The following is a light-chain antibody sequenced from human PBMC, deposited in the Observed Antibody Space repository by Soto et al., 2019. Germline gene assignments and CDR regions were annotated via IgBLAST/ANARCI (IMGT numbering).Light chain of an antibody. CDR2: GVT. J-gene: IGLJ1*01. Sequence: QSALTQPTSVSGSPGQSITISCTGNHNDLGTYGYVSWSQVHPGRARRRLIHGVTIRPSGISDRFSASKAGLTGSLTISGLQPEDEADYYCSSFTSNRIYVFGPGTKVTVL. CDR1: HNDLGTYGY. CDR3: SSFTSNRIYV. V-gene: IGLV2-14*03.